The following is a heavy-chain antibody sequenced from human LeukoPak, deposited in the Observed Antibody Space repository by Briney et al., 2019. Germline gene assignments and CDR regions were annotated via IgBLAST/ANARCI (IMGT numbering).Heavy chain of an antibody. Sequence: PGGSLRLSCAGSGFIFSSTWMHWVRHAPGEGLVWVSRINSDGSTINYADSVKGRLTISRDNSKNTLYLQMNSLRAEDTAVYYCAKHWAPLVVPAASPFDYWGQGTLVTVSP. CDR3: AKHWAPLVVPAASPFDY. CDR1: GFIFSSTW. CDR2: INSDGSTI. D-gene: IGHD2-2*01. V-gene: IGHV3-74*01. J-gene: IGHJ4*02.